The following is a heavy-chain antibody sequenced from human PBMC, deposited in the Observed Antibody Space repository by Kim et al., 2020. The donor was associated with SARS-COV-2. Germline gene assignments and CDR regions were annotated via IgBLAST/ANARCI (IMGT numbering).Heavy chain of an antibody. CDR3: ARAVGPFDY. J-gene: IGHJ4*02. D-gene: IGHD1-26*01. CDR1: GFIFSTYG. Sequence: GGSLRLSCAASGFIFSTYGMHWVRQAPGKGLEWVAVIWYDGSNKYYADSVKGRFTISRDNSKNTLFLQMNSLRVEDTAVYYCARAVGPFDYWGQGILVTVSS. V-gene: IGHV3-33*01. CDR2: IWYDGSNK.